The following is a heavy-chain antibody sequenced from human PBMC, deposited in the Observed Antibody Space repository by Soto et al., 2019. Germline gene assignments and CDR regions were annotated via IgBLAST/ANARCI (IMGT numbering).Heavy chain of an antibody. V-gene: IGHV1-18*01. CDR1: GYTFTSYG. CDR3: AITYYYDSSGYNNFDY. Sequence: QVQLVQSGAEVKKPGASVKVSCKASGYTFTSYGISWVRQAPGQGREWMGWISAYNGNTNYAQKLQGRVTMTTDTSTSTAYMELRSLRSDDTAVYYCAITYYYDSSGYNNFDYWGQGTLVTVSS. CDR2: ISAYNGNT. D-gene: IGHD3-22*01. J-gene: IGHJ4*02.